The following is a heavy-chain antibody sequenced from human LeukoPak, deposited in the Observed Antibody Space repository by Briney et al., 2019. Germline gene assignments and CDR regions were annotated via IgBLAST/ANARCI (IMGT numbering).Heavy chain of an antibody. D-gene: IGHD6-13*01. CDR1: GFTFSSHW. CDR2: IKQDGSEK. J-gene: IGHJ4*02. CDR3: ARDHVAERGGY. Sequence: GGSLRLSCAASGFTFSSHWMSWVRQAPGKGLEWVANIKQDGSEKYYVDSVKGRFTISRDNAKNSLYLQMNSLRAEDTAVYYCARDHVAERGGYWGQGTLVTVSS. V-gene: IGHV3-7*01.